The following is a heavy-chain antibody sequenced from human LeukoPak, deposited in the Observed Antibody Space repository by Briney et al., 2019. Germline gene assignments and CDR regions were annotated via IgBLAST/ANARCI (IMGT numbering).Heavy chain of an antibody. CDR1: DDSITTYY. J-gene: IGHJ4*02. Sequence: SETLSLTCTVSDDSITTYYWTWIRQPPGKGLEWMGYIYYTGSTNYNPSLKSRVTISVDTSKNQFSLKLSSVTAADTAVYYCARALYSSSWYYFDYWGQGTLVTVSS. CDR3: ARALYSSSWYYFDY. CDR2: IYYTGST. D-gene: IGHD6-13*01. V-gene: IGHV4-59*01.